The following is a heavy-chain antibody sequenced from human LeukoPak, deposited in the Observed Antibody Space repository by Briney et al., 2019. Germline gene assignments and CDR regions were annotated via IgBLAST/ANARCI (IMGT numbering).Heavy chain of an antibody. D-gene: IGHD6-25*01. Sequence: SQTLSLTCTVSGGSISSGGYYWNWIRQHPGKGLEWIGYIYYSGSTYHNPSLKSRVTMSVDTSENQFSLKLSSVTAADTAVYYCARGAAAYYYGMDVWGQGTTVTVSS. CDR2: IYYSGST. V-gene: IGHV4-31*03. CDR1: GGSISSGGYY. CDR3: ARGAAAYYYGMDV. J-gene: IGHJ6*02.